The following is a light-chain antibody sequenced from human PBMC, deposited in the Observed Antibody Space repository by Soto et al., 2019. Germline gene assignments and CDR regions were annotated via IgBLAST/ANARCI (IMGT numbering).Light chain of an antibody. V-gene: IGLV2-14*01. CDR3: RSYTSGSTWV. Sequence: QSALTQPASVSGSPGQSITISCTGTSSDVGGYNYVSWYQQHPGKAPKLMIYEVSNRPSGVSNRFSGSKSGNTASLTISGLQAEYEADYYCRSYTSGSTWVFGGGTKLTVL. CDR1: SSDVGGYNY. CDR2: EVS. J-gene: IGLJ3*02.